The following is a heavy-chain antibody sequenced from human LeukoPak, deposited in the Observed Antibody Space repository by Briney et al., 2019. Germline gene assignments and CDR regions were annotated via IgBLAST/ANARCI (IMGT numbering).Heavy chain of an antibody. CDR3: ARANDFWSGYYVGWLDP. Sequence: SETLSLTCTVSGGSISSYYWSWIRQPAGKGLEWIGRIYTSGSTNYNPSLKSRVTMSVDTSKNQFSLKLSSVTAADTAVYYCARANDFWSGYYVGWLDPWGQGTLVIVSS. CDR1: GGSISSYY. D-gene: IGHD3-3*01. V-gene: IGHV4-4*07. CDR2: IYTSGST. J-gene: IGHJ5*02.